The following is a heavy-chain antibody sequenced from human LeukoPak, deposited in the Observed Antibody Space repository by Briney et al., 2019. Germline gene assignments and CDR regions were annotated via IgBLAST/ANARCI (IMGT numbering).Heavy chain of an antibody. D-gene: IGHD6-19*01. CDR2: IYYSGST. CDR1: GGSVRSYY. Sequence: SETLSLTCTVSGGSVRSYYWSWIRQPPGKGLEWIGYIYYSGSTNYNPSLKSRVTTSVDTSKNQISLKLSSVTAADTAVYYCARVIAVAGVDAFDIWGQGTVVTVSS. J-gene: IGHJ3*02. CDR3: ARVIAVAGVDAFDI. V-gene: IGHV4-59*02.